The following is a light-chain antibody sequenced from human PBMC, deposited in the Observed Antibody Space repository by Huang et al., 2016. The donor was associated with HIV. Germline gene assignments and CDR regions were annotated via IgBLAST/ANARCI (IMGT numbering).Light chain of an antibody. Sequence: ETILTQSPEFQSVAPKEKVTITCRASQSIDSGLHWYQQRPGQSPKLLIKYASQSISGVPSRFSGSGSGTDFTLTINILEPEDAATYYCHQSTGLPHTFGQGTELEIK. CDR3: HQSTGLPHT. V-gene: IGKV6-21*02. J-gene: IGKJ2*01. CDR2: YAS. CDR1: QSIDSG.